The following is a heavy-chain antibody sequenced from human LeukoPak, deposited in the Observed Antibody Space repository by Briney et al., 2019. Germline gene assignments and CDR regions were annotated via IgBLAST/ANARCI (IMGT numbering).Heavy chain of an antibody. Sequence: SETLSLTCTVSGGSISSYYWSWIRQPPGKGLGWIGYIYYSGSTNYNPSLKSRVTISVDTSKNQFSLKLSSVTAADTAVYYCARVIYDYAREAYYYYYMDVWGKGTTVTISS. CDR1: GGSISSYY. V-gene: IGHV4-59*01. CDR3: ARVIYDYAREAYYYYYMDV. J-gene: IGHJ6*03. D-gene: IGHD3-16*01. CDR2: IYYSGST.